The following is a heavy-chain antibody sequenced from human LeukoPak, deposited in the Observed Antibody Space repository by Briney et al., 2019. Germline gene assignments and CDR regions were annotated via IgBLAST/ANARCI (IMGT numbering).Heavy chain of an antibody. CDR1: GFTFNIYA. CDR3: AKGDWFDS. V-gene: IGHV3-23*01. J-gene: IGHJ5*01. Sequence: GGSLRLSCAASGFTFNIYAMTWARQAPGKGLEWVSAIRGTGGGGETFYADPVKGRFTISRDDSNNTVYLQMGSLRAEDTAVYYCAKGDWFDSWGPGTLVTVSS. CDR2: IRGTGGGGET.